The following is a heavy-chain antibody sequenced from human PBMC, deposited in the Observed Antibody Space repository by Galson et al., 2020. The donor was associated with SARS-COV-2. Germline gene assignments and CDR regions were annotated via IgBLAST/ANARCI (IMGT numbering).Heavy chain of an antibody. J-gene: IGHJ4*02. CDR1: GFTFRDTW. V-gene: IGHV3-74*01. D-gene: IGHD3-10*01. CDR2: IKPDGTIT. Sequence: GGSLRLSCVTSGFTFRDTWMHWVRQDLEKGLTWVARIKPDGTITAYADSVKGRFTISRDNAKNTLYLQMNSLRAEDTAMYYCTRDRNSGSVADYWGQGTQVTVSS. CDR3: TRDRNSGSVADY.